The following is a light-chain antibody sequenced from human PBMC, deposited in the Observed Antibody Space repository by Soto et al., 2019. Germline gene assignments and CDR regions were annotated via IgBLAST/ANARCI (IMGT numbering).Light chain of an antibody. V-gene: IGKV1-39*01. CDR2: AAS. J-gene: IGKJ1*01. CDR1: QSISSY. Sequence: DIQMTQSPSSLSASVGDRVTITCRASQSISSYLNWYQQKPGKATKLLMYAASSLQSGVPSRFSGSGSGTDFTLTISSLQPEDFAIYYCQQSYSHPRTFGQGTKVEIK. CDR3: QQSYSHPRT.